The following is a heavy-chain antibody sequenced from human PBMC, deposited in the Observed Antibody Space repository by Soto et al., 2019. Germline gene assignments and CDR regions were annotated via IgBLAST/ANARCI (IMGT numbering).Heavy chain of an antibody. CDR1: GYTFTSYD. CDR2: MNPNSGNT. Sequence: ASVKVSCKASGYTFTSYDINWVRQATGQGLEWMGWMNPNSGNTGYAQKFQGRVTMTRNTSISTAYMELSSLRSEDTAVYYCAREWFSGWDGSGSYDYWGQGTLVTVSS. V-gene: IGHV1-8*01. J-gene: IGHJ4*02. CDR3: AREWFSGWDGSGSYDY. D-gene: IGHD3-10*01.